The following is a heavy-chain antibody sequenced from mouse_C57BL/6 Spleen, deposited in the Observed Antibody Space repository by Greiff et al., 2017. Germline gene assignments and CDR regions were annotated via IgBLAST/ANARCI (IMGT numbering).Heavy chain of an antibody. V-gene: IGHV5-16*01. CDR1: GFTFSDYY. J-gene: IGHJ4*01. Sequence: EVNVVESEGGLVQPGSSMKLSCTASGFTFSDYYMAWVRQVPEKGLEWVANINYDGSSTYYLDSLKSRFIISRDNAKNILYLQMSSMKSEDTATDYCARDPEGYAMDYWGQGTSVTVSS. CDR2: INYDGSST. CDR3: ARDPEGYAMDY.